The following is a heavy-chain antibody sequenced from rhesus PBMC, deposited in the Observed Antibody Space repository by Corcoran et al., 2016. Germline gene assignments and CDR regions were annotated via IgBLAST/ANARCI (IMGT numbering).Heavy chain of an antibody. CDR1: GFTVSSYW. CDR2: INSGGGST. V-gene: IGHV3S42*01. CDR3: AKGGYYGSSYYFDY. Sequence: EVQLVESGGGLAKPGGSLRLSCAASGFTVSSYWMNWVRQTPGKGLDWISAINSGGGSTYYADSVKGRFTISRDNSKNTLSLQMNSLRAEDTAVYYCAKGGYYGSSYYFDYWGQGVLVTVSS. J-gene: IGHJ4*01. D-gene: IGHD4-29*01.